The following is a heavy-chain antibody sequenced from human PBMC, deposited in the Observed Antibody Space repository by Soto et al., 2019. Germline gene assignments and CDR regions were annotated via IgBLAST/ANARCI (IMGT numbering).Heavy chain of an antibody. Sequence: ASVKVSCKASGYTFTGYYMHWVRQAPGQGLEWMGWINPNSGGTNYAQKFQGWVTMTRDTSISTAYMELSRLRSNDTAVYYCARGYNWNDGRGNAFDIWGQGTIVTVSS. V-gene: IGHV1-2*04. J-gene: IGHJ3*02. CDR3: ARGYNWNDGRGNAFDI. D-gene: IGHD1-1*01. CDR1: GYTFTGYY. CDR2: INPNSGGT.